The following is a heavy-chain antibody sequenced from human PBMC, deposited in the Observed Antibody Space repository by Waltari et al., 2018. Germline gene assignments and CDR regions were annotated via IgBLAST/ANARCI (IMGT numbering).Heavy chain of an antibody. CDR2: IIPIFGTA. Sequence: QVQLVQSGAEVKKPGSSVKVSCKASGGTFSSFATSWVRQAPGQGLEWMGGIIPIFGTANYAQKFQGRVTITADESTSTAYMELSSLRSEDTAVYYCARTSDYGDYSFDYWGQGTLVTVSS. D-gene: IGHD4-17*01. CDR3: ARTSDYGDYSFDY. J-gene: IGHJ4*02. V-gene: IGHV1-69*13. CDR1: GGTFSSFA.